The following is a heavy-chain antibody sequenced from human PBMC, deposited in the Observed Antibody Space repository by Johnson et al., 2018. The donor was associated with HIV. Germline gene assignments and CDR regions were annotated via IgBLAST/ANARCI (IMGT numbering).Heavy chain of an antibody. D-gene: IGHD2-21*02. CDR1: GFTFTIYA. Sequence: QVQLVESGGGLVKPGGSLRLSCAASGFTFTIYALYWVRQAPGKGLEWVTVISHDGSNKYYADSVEDRFTISRDNSKNTLYLQVNSLKTEDTAVYYCARSPASRVGDSFAFDIWGQGTMVTVSS. CDR3: ARSPASRVGDSFAFDI. V-gene: IGHV3-30-3*01. CDR2: ISHDGSNK. J-gene: IGHJ3*02.